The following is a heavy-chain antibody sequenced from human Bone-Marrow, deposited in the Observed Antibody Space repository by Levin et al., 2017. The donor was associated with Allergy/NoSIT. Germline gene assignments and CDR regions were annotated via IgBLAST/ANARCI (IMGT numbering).Heavy chain of an antibody. CDR1: GGSISSYY. J-gene: IGHJ4*02. D-gene: IGHD3-10*01. CDR2: IYYSGST. CDR3: ATRLIGFGELNY. V-gene: IGHV4-59*01. Sequence: PSQTLSLTCTVSGGSISSYYWSWIRQPPGKGLEWIGYIYYSGSTNYNPSLKSRVTISVDTSKNQFSLKLSSVTAADTAVYYCATRLIGFGELNYWGQGTLVTVSS.